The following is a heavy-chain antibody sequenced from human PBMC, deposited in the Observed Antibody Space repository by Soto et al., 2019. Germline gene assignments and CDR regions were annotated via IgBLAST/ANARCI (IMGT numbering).Heavy chain of an antibody. D-gene: IGHD3-22*01. CDR2: ISGSGGST. CDR3: AKGNRGSGYYYDSSGYYLFY. V-gene: IGHV3-23*01. CDR1: GFTFSSYA. Sequence: GGSLRLSCAASGFTFSSYAMSWVRQAPGKGLEWVSAISGSGGSTYYADSVKGRFTISRDNSKNTLYLQMNSLRAEDTAVYYCAKGNRGSGYYYDSSGYYLFYWGQGTLVTVPQ. J-gene: IGHJ4*02.